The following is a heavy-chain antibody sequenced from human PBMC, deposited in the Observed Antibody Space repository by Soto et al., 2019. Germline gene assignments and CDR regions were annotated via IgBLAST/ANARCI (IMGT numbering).Heavy chain of an antibody. CDR2: ISSNGGST. CDR1: GFTFSSYA. CDR3: ARGRSGSSPSFDY. Sequence: GGSLRLSCAASGFTFSSYAMHWVRQAPGKGLEYVSAISSNGGSTYYANSVKGRFTISRDNSKNTLYLQMGSLRAEDMAVYYCARGRSGSSPSFDYWGQGTLVTVSS. J-gene: IGHJ4*02. D-gene: IGHD1-26*01. V-gene: IGHV3-64*01.